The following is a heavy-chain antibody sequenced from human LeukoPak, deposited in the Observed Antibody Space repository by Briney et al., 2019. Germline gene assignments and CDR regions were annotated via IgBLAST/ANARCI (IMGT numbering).Heavy chain of an antibody. V-gene: IGHV1-46*02. CDR1: AYTFNSYL. D-gene: IGHD3-3*01. J-gene: IGHJ5*02. CDR3: ARDDPTYYDFWSGYDFDP. CDR2: IDPSGGST. Sequence: ASVKVSCKASAYTFNSYLIHWVRQAPGQGLEWMGIIDPSGGSTGYAQKFRGRVTMTRDTSTSTAYMELRSLRSDDTAVYYCARDDPTYYDFWSGYDFDPWGQGTLVTVSS.